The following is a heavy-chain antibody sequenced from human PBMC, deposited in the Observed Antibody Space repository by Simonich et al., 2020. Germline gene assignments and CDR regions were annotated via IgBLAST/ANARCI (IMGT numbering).Heavy chain of an antibody. CDR1: GGSISSYY. CDR3: ARHVRKTGDHFDY. D-gene: IGHD7-27*01. Sequence: QVQLQESGPGLVKPSETLSLTCTVSGGSISSYYWSWIRQPPGKGLEWIGYIDYSGSTNYNPSLKSRVTISVDTSKNQFSLKLSSVTAADTAVYYCARHVRKTGDHFDYLGQGTLVTVSS. CDR2: IDYSGST. J-gene: IGHJ4*02. V-gene: IGHV4-59*08.